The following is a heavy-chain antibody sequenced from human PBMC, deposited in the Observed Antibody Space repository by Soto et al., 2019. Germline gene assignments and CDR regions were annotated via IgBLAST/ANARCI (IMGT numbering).Heavy chain of an antibody. CDR3: ARDEYCTNGVCFNWFDP. CDR2: TSYDGSNK. J-gene: IGHJ5*02. V-gene: IGHV3-30*09. Sequence: SLRLSCAASGFTFSSYAMHWVRQAPGKGLEWVAVTSYDGSNKYYADSVKGRFAISRDNSKNTLYLQMNSLRAEDTAVYYCARDEYCTNGVCFNWFDPWGQGTLVTVS. D-gene: IGHD2-8*01. CDR1: GFTFSSYA.